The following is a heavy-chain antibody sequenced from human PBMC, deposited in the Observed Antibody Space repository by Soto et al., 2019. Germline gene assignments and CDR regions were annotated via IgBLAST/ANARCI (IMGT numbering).Heavy chain of an antibody. D-gene: IGHD3-9*01. Sequence: GASVKVSCKASGYTFTSYYMHWVRQAPGQGLEWMGIINPSGGSTSYAQKFQGRVTMTRDTSTSTVYMELSSLRSEDTAVYYCARRTIFLYYYYGMDVWGQETTVTVSS. J-gene: IGHJ6*02. CDR3: ARRTIFLYYYYGMDV. V-gene: IGHV1-46*03. CDR2: INPSGGST. CDR1: GYTFTSYY.